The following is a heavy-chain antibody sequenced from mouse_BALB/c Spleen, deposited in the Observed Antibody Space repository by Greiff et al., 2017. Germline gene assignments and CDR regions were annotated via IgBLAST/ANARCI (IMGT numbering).Heavy chain of an antibody. CDR3: ARGWLRGYAMDY. J-gene: IGHJ4*01. CDR1: GFTFSSYY. Sequence: DVMLVESGGGLVKLGGSLKLSCAASGFTFSSYYMSWVRQTPEKRLELVAAINSNGGSTYYPDTVKGRFTISRDNAKNTLYLQMSSLKSEDTALYYCARGWLRGYAMDYWGQGTSVTVSS. D-gene: IGHD2-2*01. CDR2: INSNGGST. V-gene: IGHV5-6-2*01.